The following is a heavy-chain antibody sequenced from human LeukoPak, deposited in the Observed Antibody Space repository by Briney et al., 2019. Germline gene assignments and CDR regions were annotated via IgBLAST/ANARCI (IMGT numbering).Heavy chain of an antibody. CDR2: IYYSAST. J-gene: IGHJ4*02. CDR3: ARQAPTSSSWYVAAQRGRYYFDY. Sequence: PSETLSLTCTVSGGSISSSSYYWGWIRQPPGKGLEWIGSIYYSASTYYNPSLKSRVTISVDTSKIQFSLKLSSVTAADTAVYYCARQAPTSSSWYVAAQRGRYYFDYWGQGTLVTVSS. D-gene: IGHD6-13*01. CDR1: GGSISSSSYY. V-gene: IGHV4-39*01.